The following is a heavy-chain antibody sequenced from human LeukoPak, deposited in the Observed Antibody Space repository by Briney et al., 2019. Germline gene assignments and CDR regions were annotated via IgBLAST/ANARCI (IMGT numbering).Heavy chain of an antibody. V-gene: IGHV3-49*04. D-gene: IGHD3-9*01. CDR3: TRDTPRRYFDWLYHLSYYYYYYGMDV. J-gene: IGHJ6*02. CDR1: GFTFGDYA. Sequence: GGSLRLSCTASGFTFGDYAMSWVRQAPGKGLEWVGFIRSKAYGGTTEYAASVKGRFTISRDDSKSIAYLQMNSLKTEDTAVYYCTRDTPRRYFDWLYHLSYYYYYYGMDVWGQGTTVTVSS. CDR2: IRSKAYGGTT.